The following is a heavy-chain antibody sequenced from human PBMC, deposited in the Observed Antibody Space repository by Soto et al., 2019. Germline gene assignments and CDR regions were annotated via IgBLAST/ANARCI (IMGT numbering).Heavy chain of an antibody. J-gene: IGHJ4*02. CDR1: GGSISSYY. CDR2: IYYSGSP. D-gene: IGHD4-17*01. Sequence: QVQLQESGPGLVKPSETLSLTCTVSGGSISSYYWSWIRQPPGKGLEWIGYIYYSGSPIYNPPLKSRVTISVDTSKNQFSLKLSSVPAADTAVYYCARRYGGHFDYWGQGTLVTVSS. V-gene: IGHV4-59*08. CDR3: ARRYGGHFDY.